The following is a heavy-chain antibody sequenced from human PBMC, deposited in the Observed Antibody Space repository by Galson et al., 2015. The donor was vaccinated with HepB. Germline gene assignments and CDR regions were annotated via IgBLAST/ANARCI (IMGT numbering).Heavy chain of an antibody. V-gene: IGHV5-10-1*01. CDR1: GYSFTSYW. CDR2: IDPSDSYT. D-gene: IGHD6-13*01. J-gene: IGHJ6*02. CDR3: ARHPGGIAAAGIRYYYYYGMDV. Sequence: QSGAEVKKPGESLRISCKGSGYSFTSYWISWVRQMPGKGLEWMGRIDPSDSYTNYSPSFQGHVTISADKSISTAYLQWSSLKASDTAMYYCARHPGGIAAAGIRYYYYYGMDVWGQGTTVTVSS.